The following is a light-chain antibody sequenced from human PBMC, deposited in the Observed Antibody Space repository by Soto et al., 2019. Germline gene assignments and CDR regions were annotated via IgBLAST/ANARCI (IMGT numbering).Light chain of an antibody. CDR3: QQRTNWPLT. CDR2: DAF. CDR1: QSVRSY. Sequence: EIVLTQSPATLSLAPGERATLSCRASQSVRSYLAWYQQKPGQAPRLHIHDAFNRATGIPARFSGSGSGTDFTLTISSLEPEDFAVYYCQQRTNWPLTFGGGTKVEIK. V-gene: IGKV3-11*01. J-gene: IGKJ4*01.